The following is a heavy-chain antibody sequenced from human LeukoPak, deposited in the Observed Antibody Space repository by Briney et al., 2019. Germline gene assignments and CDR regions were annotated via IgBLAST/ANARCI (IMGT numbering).Heavy chain of an antibody. CDR1: GFVFRDFW. J-gene: IGHJ4*02. Sequence: GGSLRLSCAASGFVFRDFWMTWVRQAPGKGLEWVANINQGGSVKYYVDSVKGRFTISRDDAESSLYVQMNSLRDEDTAVYYCARFGYSGWNLEYWGQGTLVTVSS. CDR3: ARFGYSGWNLEY. CDR2: INQGGSVK. V-gene: IGHV3-7*01. D-gene: IGHD5-12*01.